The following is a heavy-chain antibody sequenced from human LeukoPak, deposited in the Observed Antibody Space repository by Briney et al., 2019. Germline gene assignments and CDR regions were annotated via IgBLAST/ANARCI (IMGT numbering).Heavy chain of an antibody. CDR3: ARGNGYCSSTSCPGGGWFDP. V-gene: IGHV1-46*01. Sequence: ASVKVSCKASGYTFTSYYMHWVRQAPGQGLEWMGIINPSGGSTSYAQKFQGRVTMTRDTSTSTVYMELSSLRSEDTAAYYCARGNGYCSSTSCPGGGWFDPWGQGTLVTVSS. CDR1: GYTFTSYY. CDR2: INPSGGST. D-gene: IGHD2-2*01. J-gene: IGHJ5*02.